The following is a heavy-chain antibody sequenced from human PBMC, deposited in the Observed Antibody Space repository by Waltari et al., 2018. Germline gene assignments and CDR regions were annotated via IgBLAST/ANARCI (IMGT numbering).Heavy chain of an antibody. J-gene: IGHJ4*02. D-gene: IGHD3-10*01. CDR3: ARSKDYYGSGSYYPFDY. CDR1: GGTFSSYA. Sequence: QVQLVQSGAEVKKPGSSVKVSCKASGGTFSSYAISGVRQAPGQGLAWMGGIIPILGIANYAKKFQGRVTSTADKSTSTAYMELSSLRSEDTAVYYCARSKDYYGSGSYYPFDYWGQGTLVTVAS. V-gene: IGHV1-69*10. CDR2: IIPILGIA.